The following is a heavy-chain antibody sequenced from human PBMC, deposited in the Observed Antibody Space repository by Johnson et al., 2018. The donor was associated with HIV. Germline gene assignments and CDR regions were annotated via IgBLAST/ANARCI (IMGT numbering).Heavy chain of an antibody. CDR3: ARQGPGYCSGSGCYYDAFDL. J-gene: IGHJ3*01. V-gene: IGHV3-11*04. Sequence: VQLVESGGGLVQPGGSLRLSCAAFGFTFSDYYMSWIRQAPGKGLEWVSYISRSGSTIYYGDFAKGRFTISRDNAKDTVYLQMTSLRAEDTAVYYCARQGPGYCSGSGCYYDAFDLWGQGTMVTVSS. CDR1: GFTFSDYY. CDR2: ISRSGSTI. D-gene: IGHD2-15*01.